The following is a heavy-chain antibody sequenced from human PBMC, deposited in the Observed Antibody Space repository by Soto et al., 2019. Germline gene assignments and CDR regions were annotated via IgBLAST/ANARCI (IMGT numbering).Heavy chain of an antibody. CDR1: GYIFTSYW. CDR2: IYPFYSDT. CDR3: ARVPHIAAAGENWFDP. Sequence: GESLKISCKGSGYIFTSYWIVWVLHMPGKCLDCIGIIYPFYSDTRYSPSFQGQFTISADNSIITSYLHCIILKASDTAIYYFARVPHIAAAGENWFDPWGQGTMVTVSS. V-gene: IGHV5-51*01. D-gene: IGHD6-13*01. J-gene: IGHJ5*02.